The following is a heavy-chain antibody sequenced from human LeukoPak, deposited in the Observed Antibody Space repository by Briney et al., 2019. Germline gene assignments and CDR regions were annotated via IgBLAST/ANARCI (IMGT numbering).Heavy chain of an antibody. CDR3: ARDSTYGPGSYYYYMDV. J-gene: IGHJ6*03. Sequence: SVTVSCKASGGTFSSYAISWVRQAPGQGLEWMGGIIPIFGTANYAQKFQGRVTITTDESKSTAYMELSSLRSEDTAVYYCARDSTYGPGSYYYYMDVWGKGTTVTVSS. CDR1: GGTFSSYA. D-gene: IGHD2-8*01. V-gene: IGHV1-69*05. CDR2: IIPIFGTA.